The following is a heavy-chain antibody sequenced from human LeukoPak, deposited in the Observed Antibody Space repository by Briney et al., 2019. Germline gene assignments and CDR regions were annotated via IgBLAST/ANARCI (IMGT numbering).Heavy chain of an antibody. D-gene: IGHD1-14*01. J-gene: IGHJ3*02. CDR2: IQYDGNAK. CDR3: AKYNPSRAFDI. Sequence: GGSLRLSCTASGFTFNTYAMHWVRQAPGKGLEWVAFIQYDGNAKHYADSVTGRFTISRDISTNTLYLQMNSLRADDTAVYYCAKYNPSRAFDIWGQGTMVTVSS. CDR1: GFTFNTYA. V-gene: IGHV3-30*02.